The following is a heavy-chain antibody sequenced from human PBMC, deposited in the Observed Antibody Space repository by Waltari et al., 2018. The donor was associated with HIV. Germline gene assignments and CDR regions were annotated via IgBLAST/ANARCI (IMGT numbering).Heavy chain of an antibody. V-gene: IGHV1-69*05. J-gene: IGHJ4*02. D-gene: IGHD1-26*01. CDR1: GGTFSSYG. CDR3: ARGRSGNYRGNSVVDY. CDR2: IIPIFGTA. Sequence: QVQLVQSGAEVKKPGSSVKVSCKASGGTFSSYGISWVRQAPGQGLEWMGGIIPIFGTANYAQKFQGRVTMTRNTSITTAHMELSRLRSDDTAVYYCARGRSGNYRGNSVVDYWGQGTLVTVSS.